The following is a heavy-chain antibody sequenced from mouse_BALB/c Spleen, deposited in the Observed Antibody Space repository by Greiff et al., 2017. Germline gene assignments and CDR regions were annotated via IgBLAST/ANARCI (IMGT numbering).Heavy chain of an antibody. V-gene: IGHV1-15*01. J-gene: IGHJ4*01. CDR1: GYTFTDYE. Sequence: LMESGAELVRPGASVTLSCKASGYTFTDYEMHWVKQTPVHGLEWIGAIDPETGGTAYNQKFKGKATLTADKSSSTAYMELRSLTSEDSAVYYCTREGYGNYYAMDDWGQGTSVTVSA. D-gene: IGHD3-1*01. CDR2: IDPETGGT. CDR3: TREGYGNYYAMDD.